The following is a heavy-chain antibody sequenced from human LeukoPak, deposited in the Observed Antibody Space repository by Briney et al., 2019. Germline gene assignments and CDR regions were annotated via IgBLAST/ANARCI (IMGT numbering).Heavy chain of an antibody. CDR2: INHSGGT. J-gene: IGHJ4*02. CDR3: ARGLEEEVLDY. D-gene: IGHD3-10*01. V-gene: IGHV4-34*01. Sequence: SETLSLTCAVYGVSFSGYYWSWIRQPPGKGLEWIGEINHSGGTNYNPSLKSRVTISVDTSKNQFSLKLSSVTAADTAVYYCARGLEEEVLDYWGQGTLVTVSS. CDR1: GVSFSGYY.